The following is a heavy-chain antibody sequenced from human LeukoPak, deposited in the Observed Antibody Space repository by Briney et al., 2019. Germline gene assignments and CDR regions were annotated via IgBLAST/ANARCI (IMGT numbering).Heavy chain of an antibody. CDR3: ARVPGGWFGELLFDY. CDR2: IYYIRST. J-gene: IGHJ4*02. D-gene: IGHD3-10*01. Sequence: LSETLSHTCTVAGSSISSYYWSWVRQPPRKGLEWIGYIYYIRSTNYNPSLKSRVTISVDTSKNQFSLKLSSVTAADTAVYYCARVPGGWFGELLFDYWGQGTLVTVSS. CDR1: GSSISSYY. V-gene: IGHV4-59*01.